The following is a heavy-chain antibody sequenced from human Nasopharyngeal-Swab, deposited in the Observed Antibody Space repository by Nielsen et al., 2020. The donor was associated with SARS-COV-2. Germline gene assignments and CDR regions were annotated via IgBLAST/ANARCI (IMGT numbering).Heavy chain of an antibody. CDR1: GFTFSDYY. J-gene: IGHJ6*02. CDR3: AKAEMATGYGMDV. CDR2: ISSSGSTI. D-gene: IGHD5-24*01. Sequence: GESLKISCAASGFTFSDYYMSWIRQAPGKGLEWVSYISSSGSTIYYADSVKGRFTISRDNSKNSLYLQMNSLRTEDTALYYCAKAEMATGYGMDVWGQGTTVTVSS. V-gene: IGHV3-11*01.